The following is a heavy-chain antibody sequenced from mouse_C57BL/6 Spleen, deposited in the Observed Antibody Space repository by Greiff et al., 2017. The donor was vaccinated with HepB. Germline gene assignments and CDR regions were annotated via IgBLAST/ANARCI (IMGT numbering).Heavy chain of an antibody. D-gene: IGHD2-4*01. Sequence: EVHLVESGGGLVQPGGSLKLSCAASGFTFSDYGMAWVRQAPRQGPEWVAFISTLAYSIYYADTVTGRFTIARENAKNTLYLEMSSLRSEDTAMYYCARHHDDDEPWFAYWGQGTLVTVSA. V-gene: IGHV5-15*01. CDR1: GFTFSDYG. J-gene: IGHJ3*01. CDR2: ISTLAYSI. CDR3: ARHHDDDEPWFAY.